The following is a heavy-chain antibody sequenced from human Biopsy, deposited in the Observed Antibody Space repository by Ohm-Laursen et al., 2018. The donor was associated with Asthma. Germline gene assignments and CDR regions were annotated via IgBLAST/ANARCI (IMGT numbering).Heavy chain of an antibody. CDR1: GGSMTPTSHY. Sequence: GTLSLTCAVSGGSMTPTSHYWDWIRQAPGKGLEWIGYISYGGKASYNPSLKNRVTISRDTSKNQFSLRLTSVTAADTAVYFCARRITVFGVVQKDHGMDAWGQGTTVIVSS. V-gene: IGHV4-39*01. J-gene: IGHJ6*02. D-gene: IGHD3-3*01. CDR2: ISYGGKA. CDR3: ARRITVFGVVQKDHGMDA.